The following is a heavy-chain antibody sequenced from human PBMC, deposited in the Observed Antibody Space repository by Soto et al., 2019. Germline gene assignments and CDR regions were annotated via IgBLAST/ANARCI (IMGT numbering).Heavy chain of an antibody. D-gene: IGHD2-2*01. CDR3: ASHEGGYCSSTSCTAYYYYGMDV. Sequence: ASVKVSCKASGGTFSSYAISWVRQAPGQGLEWMGGIIPIFGTANYAQKFQGRVTITADESTSTAYMELSSLRSEDTAVYYCASHEGGYCSSTSCTAYYYYGMDVWGQGTTVTVSS. J-gene: IGHJ6*02. CDR2: IIPIFGTA. CDR1: GGTFSSYA. V-gene: IGHV1-69*13.